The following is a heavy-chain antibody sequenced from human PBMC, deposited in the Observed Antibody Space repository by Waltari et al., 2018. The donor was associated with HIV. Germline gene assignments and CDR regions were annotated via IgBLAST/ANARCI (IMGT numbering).Heavy chain of an antibody. J-gene: IGHJ4*02. CDR2: ISSSSSYI. CDR3: ARDPRRDPTLYYFDY. CDR1: GFPFSSYS. D-gene: IGHD1-26*01. Sequence: EVQLVESGGGLVKPGGSLRLSCAASGFPFSSYSTNWVRQAPGKGLEWVSSISSSSSYIYYADSVKGRFTISRDNAKNSLYLQMNSLRAEDTAVYYCARDPRRDPTLYYFDYWGQGTLVTVSS. V-gene: IGHV3-21*01.